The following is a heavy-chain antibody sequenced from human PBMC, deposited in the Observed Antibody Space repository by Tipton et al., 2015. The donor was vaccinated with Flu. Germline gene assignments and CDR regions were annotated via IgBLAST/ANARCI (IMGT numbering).Heavy chain of an antibody. V-gene: IGHV4-38-2*01. CDR2: IYHSGRS. CDR3: ASHWSGYYTYLDY. D-gene: IGHD3-3*01. J-gene: IGHJ4*02. Sequence: PGLVKPSETLSLTCAVSTYSISDGYYWGWIRQPPGKGLEWIGSIYHSGRSFYNPSLKSRVSMSVDTSRNQFFLNLTSVTAADTAVYYCASHWSGYYTYLDYWGQGTLVTVSS. CDR1: TYSISDGYY.